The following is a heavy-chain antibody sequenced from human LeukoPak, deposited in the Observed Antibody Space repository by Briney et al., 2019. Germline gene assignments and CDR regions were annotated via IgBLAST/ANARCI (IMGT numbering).Heavy chain of an antibody. D-gene: IGHD4-17*01. CDR3: ARAGLNGDVDY. CDR2: INHSGST. J-gene: IGHJ4*02. Sequence: SGTLSLTCAVYGGSFSGYYWSWIRQPPGKGLEWIGEINHSGSTNYNPSLKSRVTISVDTSKNQFSLTLSSVTAADTAVYYCARAGLNGDVDYWGQGTLVTVSS. CDR1: GGSFSGYY. V-gene: IGHV4-34*01.